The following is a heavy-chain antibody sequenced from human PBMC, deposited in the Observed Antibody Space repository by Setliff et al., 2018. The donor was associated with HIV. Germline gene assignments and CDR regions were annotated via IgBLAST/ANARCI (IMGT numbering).Heavy chain of an antibody. CDR1: GYTFTGYY. J-gene: IGHJ4*02. V-gene: IGHV1-2*06. CDR2: INPNMGDT. CDR3: ARQDIPTGYYLFDY. Sequence: ASVKVSCKTSGYTFTGYYVHWVRQAPGQGLEWMGRINPNMGDTQYAQKFQGRIIMTRDTSISTVYMELSSLTSDDTALYYCARQDIPTGYYLFDYWGQGTQVTVSS. D-gene: IGHD3-9*01.